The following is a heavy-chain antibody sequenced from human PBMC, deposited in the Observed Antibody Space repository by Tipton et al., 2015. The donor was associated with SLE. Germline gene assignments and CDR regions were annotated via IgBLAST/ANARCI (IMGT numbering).Heavy chain of an antibody. D-gene: IGHD1-1*01. Sequence: TLSLTCSVSGASISSGAIYWSWFRHHLGKGLEWIGHISYSGGTYYNPTLKSRVTFSVDTSKNQFSLKLSSVTAADTAIYYCARQSHDVPHTAAFDYWGQGTLVTVSS. J-gene: IGHJ4*02. CDR2: ISYSGGT. CDR3: ARQSHDVPHTAAFDY. CDR1: GASISSGAIY. V-gene: IGHV4-31*03.